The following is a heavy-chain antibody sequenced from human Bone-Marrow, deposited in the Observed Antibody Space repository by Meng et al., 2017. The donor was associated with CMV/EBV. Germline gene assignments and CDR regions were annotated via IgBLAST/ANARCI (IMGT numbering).Heavy chain of an antibody. V-gene: IGHV3-21*01. CDR3: AREPAVAGTRYFQH. CDR2: ISSSSSYI. J-gene: IGHJ1*01. Sequence: GESLKISCAASGFTFSSYSMNWVRQAPGKGLEWVSSISSSSSYIYYADSVKGRFTISRDNAKNSLYLQMNSLRAEDTAVYYCAREPAVAGTRYFQHCGQGTLVTVSS. D-gene: IGHD6-19*01. CDR1: GFTFSSYS.